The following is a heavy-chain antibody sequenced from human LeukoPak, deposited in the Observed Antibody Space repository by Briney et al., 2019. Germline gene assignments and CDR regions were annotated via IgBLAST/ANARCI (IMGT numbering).Heavy chain of an antibody. V-gene: IGHV4-39*01. CDR2: IYYSGST. J-gene: IGHJ4*02. D-gene: IGHD2/OR15-2a*01. Sequence: SETLSLTCTASGGSISSSSYYWGWIRQPPGKGLEWIGSIYYSGSTYYNPSLKSRVTISVDTSKNQFSLKLSSVTAADTAVYYCASILLSSHYYFNYWGQGTLVTVSS. CDR1: GGSISSSSYY. CDR3: ASILLSSHYYFNY.